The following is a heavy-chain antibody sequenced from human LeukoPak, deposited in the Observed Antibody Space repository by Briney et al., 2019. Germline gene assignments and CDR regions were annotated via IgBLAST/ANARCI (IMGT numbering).Heavy chain of an antibody. CDR3: ARAPNDSSGYTIAPDAFDI. J-gene: IGHJ3*02. D-gene: IGHD3-22*01. Sequence: SETLSLTCTVSGGSLSSYYWSWIRQPPGKGLEWIGYIYYSGSTNYNPSLKSRVTISVDTSKNQFSLKLRSVTAADTAVYYCARAPNDSSGYTIAPDAFDIWGQGTMVTVSS. CDR1: GGSLSSYY. CDR2: IYYSGST. V-gene: IGHV4-59*12.